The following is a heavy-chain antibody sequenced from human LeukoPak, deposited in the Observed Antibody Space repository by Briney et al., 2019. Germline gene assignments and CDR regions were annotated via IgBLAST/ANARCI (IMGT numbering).Heavy chain of an antibody. CDR1: GYIFTGYY. V-gene: IGHV1-2*06. Sequence: ASVKVSCKASGYIFTGYYMHWVRQAPGQGLEWMGRINPNSGGTNYAQKFQGRVTMTRDTSISTAYMELSRLRSDDTAVYYCARSSNYDSSGYYYVRWFDPWGQGTLVTVSS. CDR3: ARSSNYDSSGYYYVRWFDP. J-gene: IGHJ5*02. D-gene: IGHD3-22*01. CDR2: INPNSGGT.